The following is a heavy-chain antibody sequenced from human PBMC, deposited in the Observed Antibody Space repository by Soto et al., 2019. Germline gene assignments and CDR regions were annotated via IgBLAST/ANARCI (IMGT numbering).Heavy chain of an antibody. J-gene: IGHJ6*02. D-gene: IGHD3-16*01. V-gene: IGHV3-53*01. Sequence: GGSLGVVCAASGLTVSSNYMSWVRQAPGKGLEWVSVIYSGGSTYYADSVKGRFTISRDNSKSTLYLQMNSLRAEDTAVYYCASSEGYDYVWDSYGMDVWGQGSTVTVS. CDR1: GLTVSSNY. CDR3: ASSEGYDYVWDSYGMDV. CDR2: IYSGGST.